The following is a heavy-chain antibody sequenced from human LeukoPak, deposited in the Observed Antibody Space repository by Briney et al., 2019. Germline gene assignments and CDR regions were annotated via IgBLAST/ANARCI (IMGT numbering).Heavy chain of an antibody. J-gene: IGHJ4*02. Sequence: SETLSLTCTVSGGSISTYYWSWLRQPAGKGLEWIGRIYSSATTNLNPSLKSRVTLSIDASKNQVSLKLSSVTAADTAVYYCARVAYYDSSGYSYPRFDYWGQGTLVTVSS. CDR2: IYSSATT. V-gene: IGHV4-4*07. D-gene: IGHD3-22*01. CDR1: GGSISTYY. CDR3: ARVAYYDSSGYSYPRFDY.